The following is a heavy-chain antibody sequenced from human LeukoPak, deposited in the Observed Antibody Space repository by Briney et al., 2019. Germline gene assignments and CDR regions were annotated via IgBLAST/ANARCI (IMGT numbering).Heavy chain of an antibody. J-gene: IGHJ4*02. CDR1: GFTFSSYA. CDR2: ISGSGGST. CDR3: AKVGLRFLEWLPHYFDY. D-gene: IGHD3-3*01. V-gene: IGHV3-23*01. Sequence: GGSLRLSCAASGFTFSSYAMSWVRQAPGKGLEWVSAISGSGGSTYYADSVKGRFTISRDNSKNTLYLQMNSLRAEDTAVYYCAKVGLRFLEWLPHYFDYWGQGTPVTVSS.